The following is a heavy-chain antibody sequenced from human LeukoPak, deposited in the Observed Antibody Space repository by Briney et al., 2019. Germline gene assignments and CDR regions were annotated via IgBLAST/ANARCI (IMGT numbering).Heavy chain of an antibody. D-gene: IGHD2-21*01. J-gene: IGHJ6*02. V-gene: IGHV4-59*08. Sequence: PSETLSLTCTVSGGSISGYFWSCIRQPPGKGLEWIGYIYYNGATLYNPSLISRVTMSVDMSKNQFSLKLSSVTAADTAVYYCARQDPVAYFQRGMDVWGQGTTVTVSS. CDR2: IYYNGAT. CDR3: ARQDPVAYFQRGMDV. CDR1: GGSISGYF.